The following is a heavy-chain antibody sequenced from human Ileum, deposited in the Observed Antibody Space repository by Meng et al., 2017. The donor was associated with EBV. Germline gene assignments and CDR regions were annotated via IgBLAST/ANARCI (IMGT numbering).Heavy chain of an antibody. CDR1: GGSFTNYY. V-gene: IGHV4-34*01. CDR3: ARYGRCSGNSFYCFDP. D-gene: IGHD4-23*01. Sequence: QVQVQQGGAGLFKPSETLSLPCAVYGGSFTNYYWTWIRQPPGKGLEWIGEIDHSGSTKYNPSLKGRVTISLDTSNNQFSLKLNSVTAADTALYYCARYGRCSGNSFYCFDPWGQGSLVTVSS. CDR2: IDHSGST. J-gene: IGHJ5*02.